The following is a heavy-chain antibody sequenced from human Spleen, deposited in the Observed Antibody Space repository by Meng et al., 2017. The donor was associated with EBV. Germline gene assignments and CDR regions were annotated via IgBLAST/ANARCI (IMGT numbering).Heavy chain of an antibody. Sequence: GSGHGRSRHSEPLSLRCIVSGGSFTSSSYYWGWGRQPPGKGLEWIGTIYNSGTTSYNPSLKSRVTISADTSKNKVSLKLSSATAADTAVYYCARHRIDSDYIWGSYRHHDAFDIWGQGTMVTVSS. V-gene: IGHV4-39*01. CDR2: IYNSGTT. CDR3: ARHRIDSDYIWGSYRHHDAFDI. D-gene: IGHD3-16*02. CDR1: GGSFTSSSYY. J-gene: IGHJ3*02.